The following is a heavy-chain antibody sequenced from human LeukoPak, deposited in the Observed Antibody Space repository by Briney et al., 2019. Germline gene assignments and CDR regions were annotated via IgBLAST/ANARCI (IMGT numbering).Heavy chain of an antibody. J-gene: IGHJ6*02. CDR1: GFTFSSYA. V-gene: IGHV3-23*01. Sequence: GGSLRLSCAAPGFTFSSYAMIWVRQAPGKGLEWVSAIGGSGTSTFYADYVKGRFTISRDNSKNTLYLQMNSLRAEDTAVYYCAKTSQGHPPYYCSMDVWGQGTTVTVSS. CDR3: AKTSQGHPPYYCSMDV. CDR2: IGGSGTST.